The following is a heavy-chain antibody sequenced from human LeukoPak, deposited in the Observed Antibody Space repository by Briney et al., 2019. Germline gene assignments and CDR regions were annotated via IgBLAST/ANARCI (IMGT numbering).Heavy chain of an antibody. V-gene: IGHV4-4*02. D-gene: IGHD4-17*01. CDR3: ATYFYGEYGSYYFDY. CDR1: GAFITNSHW. Sequence: SETLSLTCAVSGAFITNSHWWSWARQPPGKGLDWIGEIYHSGTTNYNPSLKSRVTMSVDKSKNQFSLKLSSVTAADTAVYYCATYFYGEYGSYYFDYWGQGTLVTVSS. CDR2: IYHSGTT. J-gene: IGHJ4*02.